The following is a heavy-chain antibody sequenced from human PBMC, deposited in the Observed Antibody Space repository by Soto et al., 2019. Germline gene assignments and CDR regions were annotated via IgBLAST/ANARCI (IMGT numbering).Heavy chain of an antibody. Sequence: QVQLVESGGGVVQPGRSLRLSCAASGFTFSSYAMHWVRQAPGKGLEWVAVISYDGSNKYYADSVKGRFTISRDNSKNTLYLQMKSLRAEDTAVYYCARDDGYCTNGVCFHFDYWGQGTLVTVSS. J-gene: IGHJ4*02. D-gene: IGHD2-8*01. CDR3: ARDDGYCTNGVCFHFDY. V-gene: IGHV3-30-3*01. CDR2: ISYDGSNK. CDR1: GFTFSSYA.